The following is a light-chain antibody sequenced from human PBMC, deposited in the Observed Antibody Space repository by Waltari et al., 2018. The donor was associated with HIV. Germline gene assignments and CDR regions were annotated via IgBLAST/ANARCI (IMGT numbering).Light chain of an antibody. CDR3: AAWHDSLNGSWV. J-gene: IGLJ3*02. Sequence: QSVLTQTPSASGTPGQRVTISCSGSSSNIGSNPVNWYQQLPGTAPKLLIYSNNQWPSGVPDRFSGSKSGTSASLAISGLQSEDEADYYCAAWHDSLNGSWVFGGGTKLTVL. CDR2: SNN. CDR1: SSNIGSNP. V-gene: IGLV1-44*01.